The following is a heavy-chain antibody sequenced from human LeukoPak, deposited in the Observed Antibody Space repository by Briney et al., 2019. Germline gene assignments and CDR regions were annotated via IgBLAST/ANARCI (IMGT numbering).Heavy chain of an antibody. Sequence: SETLSLTCSVSGGSIRTSNYYWGWLRQPPGKGLEWIGSVFYSGSTYYNPSLKSRVTISVDTSKNHFSLKLSSVTAADTAMYYCARIEIAEAGTQGDFDYWGQGTLVTVSS. CDR3: ARIEIAEAGTQGDFDY. J-gene: IGHJ4*02. D-gene: IGHD6-13*01. CDR1: GGSIRTSNYY. V-gene: IGHV4-39*02. CDR2: VFYSGST.